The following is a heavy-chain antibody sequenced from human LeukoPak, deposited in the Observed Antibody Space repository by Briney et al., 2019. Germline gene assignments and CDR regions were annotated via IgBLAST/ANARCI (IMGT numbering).Heavy chain of an antibody. CDR3: VRGDQEASEPAFDY. D-gene: IGHD1-14*01. V-gene: IGHV3-33*01. CDR2: IWYDGSNK. J-gene: IGHJ4*02. Sequence: GGSLRLSCAASGFTFSSYGMHWVRQAPGKGLEWVAVIWYDGSNKYYADSVKGRFTISRDTAKNSLYLEMNSLRDEDTAMYYCVRGDQEASEPAFDYWGQGTLVTVSS. CDR1: GFTFSSYG.